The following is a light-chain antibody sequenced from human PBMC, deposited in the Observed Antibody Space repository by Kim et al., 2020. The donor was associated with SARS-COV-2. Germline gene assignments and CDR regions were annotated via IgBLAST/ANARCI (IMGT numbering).Light chain of an antibody. CDR2: SNN. V-gene: IGLV1-44*01. J-gene: IGLJ1*01. CDR3: AAWSDSLIGYV. Sequence: GHRVTVSCSGSASNIGSNTVNWYQQPPGTAPKLLIHSNNERPSGVPDRFSGSKSGTSASLAISGLQSEDEADYYCAAWSDSLIGYVFGTGTKVTVL. CDR1: ASNIGSNT.